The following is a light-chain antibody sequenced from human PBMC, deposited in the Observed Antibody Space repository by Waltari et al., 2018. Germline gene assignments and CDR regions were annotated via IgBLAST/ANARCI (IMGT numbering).Light chain of an antibody. V-gene: IGLV2-14*01. CDR2: YVN. CDR3: TSYTSSTTFYV. CDR1: SSDIGGYPY. J-gene: IGLJ1*01. Sequence: QSALTQPASVSGSPGQSITISCTGTSSDIGGYPYVSWYQQHPGKAPKLMIHYVNKGPLGVSNRFSGSKSGNTASLTISGLQAEDEADYYCTSYTSSTTFYVFGTGTKVTVL.